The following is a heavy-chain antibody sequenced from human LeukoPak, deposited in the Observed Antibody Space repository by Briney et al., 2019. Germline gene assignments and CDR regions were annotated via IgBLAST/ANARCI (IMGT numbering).Heavy chain of an antibody. Sequence: SETLSLTCTVSGGSISGSSYYWGWIRQPPGKGLEWIGSIYYSGSTYYNPSLKSRVTISVDTSKNQFSLKLSSVTAADTAVYYCARRDMELFDYWGQGTLVTVSS. J-gene: IGHJ4*02. D-gene: IGHD4/OR15-4a*01. CDR1: GGSISGSSYY. CDR2: IYYSGST. CDR3: ARRDMELFDY. V-gene: IGHV4-39*01.